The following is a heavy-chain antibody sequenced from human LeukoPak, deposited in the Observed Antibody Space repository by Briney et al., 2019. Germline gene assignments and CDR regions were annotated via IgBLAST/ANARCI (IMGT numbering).Heavy chain of an antibody. CDR3: ARDSVGRVAGAGYRNWFDP. J-gene: IGHJ5*02. CDR1: GGSMNSDF. V-gene: IGHV4-4*07. D-gene: IGHD6-19*01. CDR2: IQSSGHT. Sequence: SETLSLTCTVSGGSMNSDFWSWIRQSAGQGLEWIGRIQSSGHTNSNPSLRSRITMSVDTSKNQFSLKLRSVTAADTAVYYCARDSVGRVAGAGYRNWFDPWGQGTLVTVSS.